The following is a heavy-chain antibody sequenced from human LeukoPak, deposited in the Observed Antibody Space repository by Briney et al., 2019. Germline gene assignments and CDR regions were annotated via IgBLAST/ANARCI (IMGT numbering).Heavy chain of an antibody. CDR3: ARERTSGREFDY. Sequence: SSQTLSLTCTVSGGSISSGGYYWSWIRQPPGKGLEWIGYIYYSGSTNYNPSLKSRVTISVDTSKNQFSLKLSSVTAADTAVYFCARERTSGREFDYWGQGTPVTVSS. CDR1: GGSISSGGYY. J-gene: IGHJ4*02. CDR2: IYYSGST. V-gene: IGHV4-61*08. D-gene: IGHD1-26*01.